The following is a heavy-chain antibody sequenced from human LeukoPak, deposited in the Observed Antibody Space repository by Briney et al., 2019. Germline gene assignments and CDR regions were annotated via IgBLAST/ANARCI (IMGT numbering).Heavy chain of an antibody. CDR2: ISGSGGST. Sequence: GGSLRLSCAASGFTFSSYAMSWVRQAPGKGLEWVSAISGSGGSTYYADSVKGRFTISRDNSKNTLYLQMNSLRAEDTAVYYCAKDRGYSSSWQTFDYWGQGTLVTVSS. CDR3: AKDRGYSSSWQTFDY. CDR1: GFTFSSYA. V-gene: IGHV3-23*01. J-gene: IGHJ4*02. D-gene: IGHD6-13*01.